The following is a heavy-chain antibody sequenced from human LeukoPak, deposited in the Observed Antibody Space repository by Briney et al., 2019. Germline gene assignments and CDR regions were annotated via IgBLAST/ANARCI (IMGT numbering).Heavy chain of an antibody. CDR1: GGSISSSGYY. V-gene: IGHV4-30-4*08. J-gene: IGHJ3*02. CDR2: IYYSGST. Sequence: SQTLSLTCTVSGGSISSSGYYWSWIRQPPGKGLEWTGSIYYSGSTYYNPSLKSRVTISVDTSKNQFSLKLSSVTAADTAVYYCARGEGARYYYDSSGYPDAFDIWGQGTMVTVSA. D-gene: IGHD3-22*01. CDR3: ARGEGARYYYDSSGYPDAFDI.